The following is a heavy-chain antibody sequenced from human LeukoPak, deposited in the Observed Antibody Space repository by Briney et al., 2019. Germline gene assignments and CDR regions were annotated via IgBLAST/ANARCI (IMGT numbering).Heavy chain of an antibody. D-gene: IGHD1-26*01. Sequence: ASVKVSCKASGYTFTSYDINWVRQATGQGLEWMGWMNPNSGNTGYAQKFQGRVTMTRNTSISTAYMELSSLRSEDTAVYYCARGGTLATLFDYWGQGTLVTVSS. CDR1: GYTFTSYD. CDR3: ARGGTLATLFDY. J-gene: IGHJ4*02. CDR2: MNPNSGNT. V-gene: IGHV1-8*01.